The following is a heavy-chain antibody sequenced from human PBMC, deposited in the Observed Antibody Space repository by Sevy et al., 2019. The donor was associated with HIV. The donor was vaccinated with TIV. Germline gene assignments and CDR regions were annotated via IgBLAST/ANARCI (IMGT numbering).Heavy chain of an antibody. CDR2: ISYDGGNNN. Sequence: GGSLRLSCAAFGFTFSDHRMHWVRQAPGKGLEWVAVISYDGGNNNYNVDSVKGRFTTSRDNSKNTVYLKMNSLGPEDTAIYYGARDRGEILSSAFDYWGQGTLVTVSS. CDR1: GFTFSDHR. J-gene: IGHJ4*02. D-gene: IGHD3-16*01. CDR3: ARDRGEILSSAFDY. V-gene: IGHV3-30*03.